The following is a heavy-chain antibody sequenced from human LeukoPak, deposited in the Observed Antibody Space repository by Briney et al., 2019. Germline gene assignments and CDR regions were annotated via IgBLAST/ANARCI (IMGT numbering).Heavy chain of an antibody. CDR2: IYYSGST. D-gene: IGHD3-3*01. J-gene: IGHJ4*02. CDR3: ARAPLRFLEWWRLYYFDY. V-gene: IGHV4-39*01. Sequence: SETLSLTCTVSGGSISSSSYYWGWIRQPPGKGLEWIGSIYYSGSTYYNPSLKSRVTISVDTSKNQFSLKLSSVTAADTAVYYCARAPLRFLEWWRLYYFDYWGQGTLVTVSS. CDR1: GGSISSSSYY.